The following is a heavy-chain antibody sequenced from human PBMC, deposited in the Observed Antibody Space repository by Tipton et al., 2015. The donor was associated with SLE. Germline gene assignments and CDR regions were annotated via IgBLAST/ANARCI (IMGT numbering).Heavy chain of an antibody. CDR3: ARRGGGSYYYYGMDV. CDR1: GGSISSGYYY. Sequence: LRLSCTVSGGSISSGYYYWGWIRQPPGKGLEWIGSMYYSGSTFYNPSLKSRVTISAETSKNQFSLELSSVTAADTAVYYCARRGGGSYYYYGMDVWGQGTTVTVSS. J-gene: IGHJ6*02. D-gene: IGHD1-26*01. V-gene: IGHV4-39*01. CDR2: MYYSGST.